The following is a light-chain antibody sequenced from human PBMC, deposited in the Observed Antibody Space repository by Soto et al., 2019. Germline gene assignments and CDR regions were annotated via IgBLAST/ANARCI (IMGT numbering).Light chain of an antibody. CDR3: NSYTSSSTYV. J-gene: IGLJ1*01. Sequence: QSGLTQPASVSGSPGQSITISCTGTTSDVGRYNYVSWYQQHPGKAPKLIIYDVSNRPSGVSNRFSGSKSGNTASLTISGLQAEDEADYYCNSYTSSSTYVFGTGTKLTVL. V-gene: IGLV2-14*01. CDR2: DVS. CDR1: TSDVGRYNY.